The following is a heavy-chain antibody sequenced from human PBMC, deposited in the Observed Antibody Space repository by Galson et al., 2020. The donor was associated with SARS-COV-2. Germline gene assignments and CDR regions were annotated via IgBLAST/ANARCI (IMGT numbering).Heavy chain of an antibody. CDR2: INIDGTTT. D-gene: IGHD2-2*01. CDR3: ARGGCISANCYRNAMDV. CDR1: GFTFSSYW. Sequence: GGSLRLSCSASGFTFSSYWMHWVRQTPGKALIWVSRINIDGTTTNYADSAQGRFTISRDNAKNTLYLQMNSLRVEDTAVYYCARGGCISANCYRNAMDVWGQGTTVTVSS. V-gene: IGHV3-74*01. J-gene: IGHJ6*02.